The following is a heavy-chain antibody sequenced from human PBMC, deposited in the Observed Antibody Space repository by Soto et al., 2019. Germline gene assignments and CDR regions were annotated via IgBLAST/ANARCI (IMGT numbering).Heavy chain of an antibody. CDR3: ARGSASGYGFDS. Sequence: LSLTCAVSGGSFNSYYWSWVRQSPGKGLEWIGEVHHSGTTKYNPSLETRFTISVDTSKNQVSLRLTSVTAADRAVYYCARGSASGYGFDSWGPGTLVTVSS. D-gene: IGHD3-22*01. J-gene: IGHJ4*02. CDR1: GGSFNSYY. CDR2: VHHSGTT. V-gene: IGHV4-34*01.